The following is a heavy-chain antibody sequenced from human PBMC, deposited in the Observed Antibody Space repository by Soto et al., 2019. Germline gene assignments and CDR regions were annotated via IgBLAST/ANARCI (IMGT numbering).Heavy chain of an antibody. D-gene: IGHD5-18*01. CDR3: AQAGDGYNTFDY. CDR2: ISYDGSNK. V-gene: IGHV3-30*03. CDR1: GFTFSSYG. Sequence: GGSLRLSCAASGFTFSSYGMHWVRQAPGKGLEWVAVISYDGSNKYYEDSVKGRFTISRDNSKKKLYLQMNSLRAEDTAVYYCAQAGDGYNTFDYWGQGNLVTLSS. J-gene: IGHJ4*02.